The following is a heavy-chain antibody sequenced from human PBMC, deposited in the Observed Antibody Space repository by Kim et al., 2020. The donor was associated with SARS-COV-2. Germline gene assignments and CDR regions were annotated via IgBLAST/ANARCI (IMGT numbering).Heavy chain of an antibody. Sequence: GGSLRLSCAASGFTFSNAWMSWVRQAPGKGLEWVGRIKSKTDGGTTDYAAPVKGRFTISRDDSKNTLYLQMNSLKTEDTAVYYCTTLISVSGWCLYYYGMDVWGQGTTVTVSS. D-gene: IGHD6-19*01. CDR2: IKSKTDGGTT. J-gene: IGHJ6*02. CDR3: TTLISVSGWCLYYYGMDV. CDR1: GFTFSNAW. V-gene: IGHV3-15*01.